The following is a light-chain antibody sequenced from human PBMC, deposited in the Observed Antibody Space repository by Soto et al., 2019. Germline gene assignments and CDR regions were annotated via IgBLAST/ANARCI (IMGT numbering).Light chain of an antibody. CDR3: HQYFSSPYT. CDR2: WAS. V-gene: IGKV4-1*01. CDR1: QSLLYSSTNKNY. J-gene: IGKJ2*01. Sequence: DIVMTQSPDSLAVSLGERATINCKSSQSLLYSSTNKNYLAWYQQKPGQSPKLLIYWASTRESGVPARFSGSGSGSDFTLTISSLQAEDVAVYYCHQYFSSPYTFGQGTKLEIK.